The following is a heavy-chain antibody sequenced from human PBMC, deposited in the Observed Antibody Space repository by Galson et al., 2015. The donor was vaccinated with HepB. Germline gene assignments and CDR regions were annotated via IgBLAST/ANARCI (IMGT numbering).Heavy chain of an antibody. CDR1: GFTFGDYA. V-gene: IGHV3-49*04. Sequence: SLRLSCAASGFTFGDYAMSWVRQAPGKGLEWVGFIRSKAYGGTTEYAASVKGRFTISRDDSKSIAYLQMNSLKTEDTAVYYCTMSVPYPYNWFDPWGQGTLVTVSS. D-gene: IGHD6-6*01. CDR3: TMSVPYPYNWFDP. J-gene: IGHJ5*02. CDR2: IRSKAYGGTT.